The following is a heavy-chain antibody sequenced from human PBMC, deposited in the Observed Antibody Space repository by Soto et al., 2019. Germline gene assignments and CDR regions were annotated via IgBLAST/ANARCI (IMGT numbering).Heavy chain of an antibody. CDR1: GGSISSSNW. D-gene: IGHD6-19*01. CDR3: ARGPGWLGHRSYYFAY. J-gene: IGHJ4*02. CDR2: IYHSGST. V-gene: IGHV4-4*02. Sequence: QVQLQESGPGLVKPSGTLSLTCAVSGGSISSSNWWSWVRQPPGKGLEWIGEIYHSGSTNYNPSLKSRVNISVDKSKNQFSLKLRAVTAADTAVYYCARGPGWLGHRSYYFAYWGQGTLVTVSS.